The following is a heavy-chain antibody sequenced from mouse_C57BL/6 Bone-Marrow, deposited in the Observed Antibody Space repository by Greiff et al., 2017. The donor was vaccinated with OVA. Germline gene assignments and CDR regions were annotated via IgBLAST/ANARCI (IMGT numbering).Heavy chain of an antibody. Sequence: EVMLVESGGGLVKPGGSLKLSCAASGFTFSSYAMSWVRQTPEKRLEWVATISDGGSYTYYPDNVKGRFTISRDNAKNNLYLQMSHLKSEDTAMYYCARDYGSSYEAMDYWGQGTSVTVSS. J-gene: IGHJ4*01. CDR2: ISDGGSYT. CDR1: GFTFSSYA. V-gene: IGHV5-4*01. CDR3: ARDYGSSYEAMDY. D-gene: IGHD1-1*01.